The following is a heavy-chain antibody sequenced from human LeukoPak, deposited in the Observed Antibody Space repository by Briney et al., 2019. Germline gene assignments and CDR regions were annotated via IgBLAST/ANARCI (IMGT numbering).Heavy chain of an antibody. Sequence: PSETLSLTCTVSGYSISSGYYWGWIRPPPGKGLEWIGSIYHSGSTYYNPSLKSRVTISVDTSKNQFSLKLSSVTAADTAVYYCARDGVRGVTLDYWGQGTLVTVSS. V-gene: IGHV4-38-2*02. CDR3: ARDGVRGVTLDY. CDR2: IYHSGST. CDR1: GYSISSGYY. D-gene: IGHD3-10*01. J-gene: IGHJ4*02.